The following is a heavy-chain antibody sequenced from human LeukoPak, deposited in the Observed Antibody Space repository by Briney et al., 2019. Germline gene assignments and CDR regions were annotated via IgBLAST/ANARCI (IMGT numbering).Heavy chain of an antibody. V-gene: IGHV4-34*01. J-gene: IGHJ6*02. CDR2: INHSGST. Sequence: PSETLSLTCAVYGGSFSGYYWSWIRQPPGKGLEWIGEINHSGSTNYNPSLKSRVTISVDTSKNQFSLKLSSVTAADTAVYYCARVGRIAVAGTPLGHGMDVWGQGTTVTVSS. D-gene: IGHD6-19*01. CDR3: ARVGRIAVAGTPLGHGMDV. CDR1: GGSFSGYY.